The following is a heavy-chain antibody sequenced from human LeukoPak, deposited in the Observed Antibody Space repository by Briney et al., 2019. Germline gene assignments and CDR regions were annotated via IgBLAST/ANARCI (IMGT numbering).Heavy chain of an antibody. D-gene: IGHD2-15*01. CDR2: INNDESST. CDR3: ACYGIAPPY. Sequence: GGSLRLSCAASGFTFSSYWMHWVRQAPGKGLVWVSHINNDESSTSYADSVRGRFTISRDNAKNSLYLQMNSLRTEDTAVYYCACYGIAPPYWGQGTLVTVSS. J-gene: IGHJ4*02. V-gene: IGHV3-74*01. CDR1: GFTFSSYW.